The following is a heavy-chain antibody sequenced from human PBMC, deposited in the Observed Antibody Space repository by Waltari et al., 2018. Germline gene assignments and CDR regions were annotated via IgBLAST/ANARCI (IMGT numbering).Heavy chain of an antibody. CDR3: ARDHGGGDY. CDR1: GGSISSYY. Sequence: QVQLQESGPGLVKPSETLSLTYTVSGGSISSYYWGWIRQPPGKGLEWIGDIYYSGSTNYNPSLKSRVTISVDTSKNQFFLKLSSVTDADTAVYYCARDHGGGDYWGQGTLVTVSS. J-gene: IGHJ4*02. V-gene: IGHV4-59*01. CDR2: IYYSGST. D-gene: IGHD3-16*01.